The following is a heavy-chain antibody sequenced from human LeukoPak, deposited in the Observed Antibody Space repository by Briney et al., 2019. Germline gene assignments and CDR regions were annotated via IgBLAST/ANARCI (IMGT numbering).Heavy chain of an antibody. D-gene: IGHD5-18*01. V-gene: IGHV4-59*01. CDR1: GGSISGYY. CDR2: IYYSGST. Sequence: SETLSLTCTVSGGSISGYYWSWIRQPPGKGLEWIGYIYYSGSTNYNPSLKSRVTISVDTSKNQFSLKLSSVTAAGTAVYYCARGVDTAMASDYFDYWGQGTLVTVSS. J-gene: IGHJ4*02. CDR3: ARGVDTAMASDYFDY.